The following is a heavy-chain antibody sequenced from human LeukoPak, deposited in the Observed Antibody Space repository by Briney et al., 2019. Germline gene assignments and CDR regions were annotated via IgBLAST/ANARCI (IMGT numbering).Heavy chain of an antibody. Sequence: GGSLRLSCAASGFTFSTYVMSWVRQGPGKGLEWVSVISGSGGSTYYADSVKGRFTISRDNSKNTLYLQMNSLRAEDTAVYYCAKAVAYGHFDYWGQGTLVTVSS. V-gene: IGHV3-23*01. CDR1: GFTFSTYV. CDR2: ISGSGGST. D-gene: IGHD2-21*01. CDR3: AKAVAYGHFDY. J-gene: IGHJ4*02.